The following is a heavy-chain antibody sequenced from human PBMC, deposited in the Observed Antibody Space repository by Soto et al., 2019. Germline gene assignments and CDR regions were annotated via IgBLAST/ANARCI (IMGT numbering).Heavy chain of an antibody. D-gene: IGHD3-22*01. CDR3: ARDAKFRVYYESSGYHPRYFDY. V-gene: IGHV4-4*02. CDR2: IYHSGST. J-gene: IGHJ4*02. CDR1: GGSISSSNW. Sequence: SETLSLTCAVSGGSISSSNWWSWVRQPPGKGLEWIGEIYHSGSTNYNPSLKSRVTISVDKSKNQFSLKLSSVTAADTAVYYCARDAKFRVYYESSGYHPRYFDYWGQGTLVTVSS.